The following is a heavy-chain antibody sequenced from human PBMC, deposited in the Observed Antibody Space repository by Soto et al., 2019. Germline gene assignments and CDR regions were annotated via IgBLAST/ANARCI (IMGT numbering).Heavy chain of an antibody. V-gene: IGHV4-30-4*01. CDR2: IYYSGST. J-gene: IGHJ4*02. CDR1: GGSISSGDYY. Sequence: KPSETLSLTCTVSGGSISSGDYYWMWIRHPPGKGLEWIGYIYYSGSTYYNPSLKSRVTISVDTSKNQFSLKLSSVTAADTAVYYCASLNYDSSGYYPGYWGQGTLVTVSS. CDR3: ASLNYDSSGYYPGY. D-gene: IGHD3-22*01.